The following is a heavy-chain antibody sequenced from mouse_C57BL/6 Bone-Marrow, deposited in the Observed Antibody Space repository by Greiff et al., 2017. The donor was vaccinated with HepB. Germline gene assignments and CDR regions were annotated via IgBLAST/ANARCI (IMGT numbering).Heavy chain of an antibody. Sequence: EVKLVESGGGLVQSGRSLRLSCATSGFTFSDFYMEWVRQAPGKGLEWIAASRNKANDYTTEYSASVKGRFIVSRDTSQSILYLQMNALRAEDTAIYYCARDLITYFDYWGQGTTLTVSS. D-gene: IGHD1-1*01. J-gene: IGHJ2*01. CDR2: SRNKANDYTT. CDR1: GFTFSDFY. V-gene: IGHV7-1*01. CDR3: ARDLITYFDY.